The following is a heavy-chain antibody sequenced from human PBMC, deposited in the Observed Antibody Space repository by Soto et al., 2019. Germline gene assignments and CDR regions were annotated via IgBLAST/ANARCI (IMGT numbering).Heavy chain of an antibody. D-gene: IGHD2-2*01. CDR2: INPNSGGT. V-gene: IGHV1-2*04. Sequence: ASVKVSCKASGYTFTGYYMHWVRQAPGQGLEWMGWINPNSGGTNYAQKFQGWVTMTRDTSISTAYMELSRLRPDDTAVYYCARTLQDNLGYCSSTSCPSYYGMDVWGQGTTVTVSS. J-gene: IGHJ6*02. CDR1: GYTFTGYY. CDR3: ARTLQDNLGYCSSTSCPSYYGMDV.